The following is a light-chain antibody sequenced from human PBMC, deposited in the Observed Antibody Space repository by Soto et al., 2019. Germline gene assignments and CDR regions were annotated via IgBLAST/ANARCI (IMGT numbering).Light chain of an antibody. CDR3: XXXXXAXWT. J-gene: IGKJ1*01. V-gene: IGKV1-27*01. CDR1: QGINNY. Sequence: DIQMTQSPSSLSASVGDXXXXTXXASQGINNYLAWFQQKPGKVPKLLIYAASTLQSGVPSRFSGSGSGTDFTLTISSXQPXXXXXXXXXXXXXAXWTFGQGTRVEI. CDR2: AAS.